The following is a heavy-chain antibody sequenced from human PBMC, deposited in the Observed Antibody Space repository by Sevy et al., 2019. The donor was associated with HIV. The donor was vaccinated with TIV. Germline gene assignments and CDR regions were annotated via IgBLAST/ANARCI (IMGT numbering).Heavy chain of an antibody. J-gene: IGHJ4*02. CDR1: GFTFSDYY. V-gene: IGHV3-11*01. CDR2: IDSSDSFM. D-gene: IGHD3-22*01. Sequence: GGSLRLSCAASGFTFSDYYMSWIRQSPGKGLEWVSYIDSSDSFMFYADSVKRRFTISRDNAKNSLYLQMNSLRVEDTAIYYCARERESSPLYYHDNSGYYPDYWGQGTLVTVSS. CDR3: ARERESSPLYYHDNSGYYPDY.